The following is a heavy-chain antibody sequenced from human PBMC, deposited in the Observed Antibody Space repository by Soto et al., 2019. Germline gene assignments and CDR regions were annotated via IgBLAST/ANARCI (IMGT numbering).Heavy chain of an antibody. J-gene: IGHJ3*02. D-gene: IGHD2-15*01. V-gene: IGHV1-18*01. CDR1: GYTFTSFG. Sequence: QVQLVQSGAEVKKPGASVKVSCKASGYTFTSFGISWVRQAPGQGLVWMGWISAYNGNTNYAENLQGRVTMTTDTSTSTAYTELRSLRSDDTAVYYCARDHRGGTEAFDIWGQGTMVTVSS. CDR3: ARDHRGGTEAFDI. CDR2: ISAYNGNT.